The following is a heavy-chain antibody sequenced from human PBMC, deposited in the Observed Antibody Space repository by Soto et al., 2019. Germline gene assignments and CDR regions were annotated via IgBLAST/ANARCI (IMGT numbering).Heavy chain of an antibody. V-gene: IGHV1-3*01. D-gene: IGHD4-17*01. CDR1: GYTFTSYA. J-gene: IGHJ4*02. CDR2: INAGNGNT. Sequence: ASVKVSCKASGYTFTSYAMDWVRQAPGQRLEWMGWINAGNGNTKYSQKFQGRVTITRDTSASTAYMELSSLRSEDTAVYYCAILPIRGIDYGDYFDYWGQGTLVTVSS. CDR3: AILPIRGIDYGDYFDY.